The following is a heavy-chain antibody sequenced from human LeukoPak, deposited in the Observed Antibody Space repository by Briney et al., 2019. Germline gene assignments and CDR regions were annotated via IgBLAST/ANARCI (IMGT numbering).Heavy chain of an antibody. CDR1: GFTFSSYW. CDR2: IKQDGSEK. J-gene: IGHJ4*02. CDR3: AREIAARPYYFDY. V-gene: IGHV3-7*01. Sequence: GGSVRLSCAASGFTFSSYWMSWVRQAPGKGLEWVANIKQDGSEKYYVDSVKGRFTISRDNAKNSLYLQMNSLRAEDTAVYYCAREIAARPYYFDYWGQGTLVTVSS. D-gene: IGHD6-6*01.